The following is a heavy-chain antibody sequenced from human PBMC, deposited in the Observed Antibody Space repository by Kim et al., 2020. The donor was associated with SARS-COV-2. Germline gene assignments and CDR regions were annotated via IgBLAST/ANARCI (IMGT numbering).Heavy chain of an antibody. D-gene: IGHD2-2*01. CDR1: GYTFTSYY. CDR3: ARDIGRRYCSSTSCPGGY. V-gene: IGHV1-46*01. Sequence: ASVKVSCKASGYTFTSYYMHWVRQAPGQGLEWMGIINPSGGSTSYAQKFQGRVTMTRDTSTSTVYMELSSLRSEDTAVYYCARDIGRRYCSSTSCPGGYWGQGTLVTVSS. CDR2: INPSGGST. J-gene: IGHJ4*02.